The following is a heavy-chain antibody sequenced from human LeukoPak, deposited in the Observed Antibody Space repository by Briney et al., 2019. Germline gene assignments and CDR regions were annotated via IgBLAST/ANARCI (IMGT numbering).Heavy chain of an antibody. J-gene: IGHJ5*02. Sequence: SETLSLTCTVSGGSISSYYWIWIRQPPGKGLEWMGYIYYSGSTNYTPSLKRRVTISVDTSKNQFSLKLRSVTAADTAVNYCARAQGIIAAAGTFRGLNWFDPWGQGTLVTVSS. CDR2: IYYSGST. V-gene: IGHV4-59*01. D-gene: IGHD6-13*01. CDR3: ARAQGIIAAAGTFRGLNWFDP. CDR1: GGSISSYY.